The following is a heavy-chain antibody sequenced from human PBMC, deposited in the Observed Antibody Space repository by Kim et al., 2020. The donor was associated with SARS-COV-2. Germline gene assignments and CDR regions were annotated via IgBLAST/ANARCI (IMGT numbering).Heavy chain of an antibody. V-gene: IGHV3-15*01. CDR2: IKSKTDGGTT. Sequence: GGSLRLSCAVSGFTFSNAWMSWVRQAPGKGLDGVGCIKSKTDGGTTDYAAPVKGRFTISRDDSKNTRYLKMYSLKTEDTVGYYCTTVVPKGYYYMDVWGKGTTVPVSS. CDR3: TTVVPKGYYYMDV. CDR1: GFTFSNAW. J-gene: IGHJ6*03.